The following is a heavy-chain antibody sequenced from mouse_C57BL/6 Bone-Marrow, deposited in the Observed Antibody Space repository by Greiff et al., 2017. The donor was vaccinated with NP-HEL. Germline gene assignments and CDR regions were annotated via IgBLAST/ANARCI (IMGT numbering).Heavy chain of an antibody. CDR3: ARHEVTTVVDPDY. J-gene: IGHJ2*01. V-gene: IGHV5-6*02. Sequence: DVMLVESGGDLVKPGGSLKLSCAASGFTFSSYGMSWVRQTPDKRLEWVATISSGGSYTYYPDSVKGRFTISRDNAKNTLYLQMSSLKSEDTAMYYCARHEVTTVVDPDYWGQGTTLTVSS. CDR2: ISSGGSYT. D-gene: IGHD1-1*01. CDR1: GFTFSSYG.